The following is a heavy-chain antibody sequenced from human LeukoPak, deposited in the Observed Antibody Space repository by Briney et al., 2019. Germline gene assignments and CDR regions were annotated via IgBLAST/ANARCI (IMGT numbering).Heavy chain of an antibody. CDR1: GGSISSYY. CDR2: IYYSGIT. CDR3: ATSTEGSGWYGSFYFDY. D-gene: IGHD6-19*01. Sequence: SETLSLTCTVSGGSISSYYWSWIRQPPGKGLEWIGYIYYSGITNHNPSLKSRVTISVDTSKNQFSLKLSSVTAADTAVYYCATSTEGSGWYGSFYFDYWGQGTLVTVSS. J-gene: IGHJ4*02. V-gene: IGHV4-59*01.